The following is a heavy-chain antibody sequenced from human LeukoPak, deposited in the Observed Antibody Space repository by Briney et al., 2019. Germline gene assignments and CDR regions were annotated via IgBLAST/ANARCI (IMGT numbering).Heavy chain of an antibody. Sequence: PSETLSLTCTVSGYSISSGYYWGWIRQPPGKGLEWIGSIYHSGSTYYNPCLKSRVTISVDTSKNQFSLKLSSVTAADTAVYYCARAYYYDSSGYPQGAFDIWGQGTMVTVSS. D-gene: IGHD3-22*01. CDR3: ARAYYYDSSGYPQGAFDI. CDR2: IYHSGST. V-gene: IGHV4-38-2*02. J-gene: IGHJ3*02. CDR1: GYSISSGYY.